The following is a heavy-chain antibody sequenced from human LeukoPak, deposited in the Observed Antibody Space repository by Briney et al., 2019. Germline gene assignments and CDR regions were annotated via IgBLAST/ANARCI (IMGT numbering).Heavy chain of an antibody. CDR3: AKEGSNGDFDY. CDR1: GFTFSSYD. D-gene: IGHD1-26*01. Sequence: GGSLRLSCAASGFTFSSYDMHWVRQAPGKGLEWVTVISYDGSNKYYGDSVRGRFTISRDNSKNTLYLKMNSLRAEDTAVYYCAKEGSNGDFDYWGQGTLVTVSS. V-gene: IGHV3-30*18. CDR2: ISYDGSNK. J-gene: IGHJ4*02.